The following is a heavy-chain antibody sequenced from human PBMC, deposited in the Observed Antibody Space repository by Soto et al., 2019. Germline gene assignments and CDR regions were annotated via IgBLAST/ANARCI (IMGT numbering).Heavy chain of an antibody. V-gene: IGHV1-69*06. CDR3: ARDGGYSTGSYYVTGYFDY. D-gene: IGHD1-26*01. Sequence: QVQLVQSGAEVKKPGSSVKVSCKASGGTFSSYAISWVRQAPGQGLEWMGGIIPIFGTANYAQKFQGRVTITADKSTSTAYMELSSLRSADTAVYYCARDGGYSTGSYYVTGYFDYWGQGTLVTVSS. CDR2: IIPIFGTA. J-gene: IGHJ4*02. CDR1: GGTFSSYA.